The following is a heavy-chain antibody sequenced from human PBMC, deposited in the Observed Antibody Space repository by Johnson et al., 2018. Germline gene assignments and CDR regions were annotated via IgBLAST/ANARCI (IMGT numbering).Heavy chain of an antibody. CDR1: GFTFSSYW. Sequence: EVQLVQSGGGVVQPGRSLRLSCAASGFTFSSYWMSWVRPAPGKGLEWVANIKQDGSEKYYVDSVKGRFTISRDNAKNSLYLQMNSLRAEETAVYYCARSVYGDYEYFQHWGQGTLVTVSS. V-gene: IGHV3-7*01. D-gene: IGHD4-17*01. CDR3: ARSVYGDYEYFQH. CDR2: IKQDGSEK. J-gene: IGHJ1*01.